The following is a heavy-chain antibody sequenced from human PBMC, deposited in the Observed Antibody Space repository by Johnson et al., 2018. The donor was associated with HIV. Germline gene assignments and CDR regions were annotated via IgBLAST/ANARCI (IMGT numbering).Heavy chain of an antibody. Sequence: APVKDRFTISRDDSKNTLYLQMNSLKTEDTAVYYCTTDSGWVPLEAFDIWGQGTMVTVSS. D-gene: IGHD6-19*01. V-gene: IGHV3-15*01. J-gene: IGHJ3*02. CDR3: TTDSGWVPLEAFDI.